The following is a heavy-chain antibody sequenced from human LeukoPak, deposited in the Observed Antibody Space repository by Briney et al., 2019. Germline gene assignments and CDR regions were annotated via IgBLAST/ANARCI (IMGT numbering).Heavy chain of an antibody. J-gene: IGHJ4*02. CDR3: ARDRRDGYFDY. V-gene: IGHV3-49*04. Sequence: PGRSLRLSCAASGFTFSSYAMTWVRQAPGKGLEWVGFIASETYGGTAEYAASVKGRFTISRDNSKNTLYLQMNSLRAEDTAVYYCARDRRDGYFDYWGQGTLVTVSS. CDR1: GFTFSSYA. D-gene: IGHD5-24*01. CDR2: IASETYGGTA.